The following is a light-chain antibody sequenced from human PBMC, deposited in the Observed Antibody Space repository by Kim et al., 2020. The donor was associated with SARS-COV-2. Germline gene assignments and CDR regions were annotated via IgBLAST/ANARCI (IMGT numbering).Light chain of an antibody. J-gene: IGLJ2*01. V-gene: IGLV3-19*01. Sequence: SSELTQDPAVSVALGQTVRITCQGDSLRNYYASWYQQKPGQAPVLVIYDNNNRPSGIPDRFSGSSSGNTASLTITGAQAEDEADYYCNSRDNSGNHLVVFGGGTQLTVL. CDR1: SLRNYY. CDR3: NSRDNSGNHLVV. CDR2: DNN.